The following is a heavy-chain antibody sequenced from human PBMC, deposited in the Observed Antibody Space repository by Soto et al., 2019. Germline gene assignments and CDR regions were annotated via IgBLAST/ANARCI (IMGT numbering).Heavy chain of an antibody. CDR3: ASLGVSPAAMRGYYYYYGMDV. CDR2: IFYSGST. V-gene: IGHV4-39*01. Sequence: SETLSLTCTVSGGSISSSSYYWGWIRQPPGKGLEWIGSIFYSGSTYYNPSLKSRVTISVDTSKNQFSLKLSSVTAADTAVYYCASLGVSPAAMRGYYYYYGMDVWGQGTTVTVSS. CDR1: GGSISSSSYY. D-gene: IGHD2-2*01. J-gene: IGHJ6*02.